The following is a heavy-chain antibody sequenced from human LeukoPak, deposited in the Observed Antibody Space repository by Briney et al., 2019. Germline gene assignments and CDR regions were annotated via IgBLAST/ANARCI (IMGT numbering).Heavy chain of an antibody. J-gene: IGHJ4*02. CDR2: IYVGDSDT. V-gene: IGHV5-51*01. CDR1: EYSFIIYW. CDR3: ARHYYGSGSPFDY. D-gene: IGHD3-10*01. Sequence: GEYLLISCFGSEYSFIIYWIGWARPMPGKGVEWMEIIYVGDSDTRYSPSFQGQVTISADKSISTAYLQWSSLKASDTAMYYCARHYYGSGSPFDYWGQGTLVTVSS.